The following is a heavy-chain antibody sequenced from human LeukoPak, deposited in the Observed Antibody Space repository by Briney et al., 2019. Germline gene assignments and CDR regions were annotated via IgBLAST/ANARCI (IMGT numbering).Heavy chain of an antibody. Sequence: SETLSLTCTVSGGSISSYYWSWIRQPPGKGLEWIGYIYYSGSTNYNPSLKSRVTISVDTSKNQFSLKLSSVSAADTAVYYCARWVDTAMAFDYWGQGTLVTVSS. D-gene: IGHD5-18*01. CDR3: ARWVDTAMAFDY. CDR2: IYYSGST. J-gene: IGHJ4*02. V-gene: IGHV4-59*01. CDR1: GGSISSYY.